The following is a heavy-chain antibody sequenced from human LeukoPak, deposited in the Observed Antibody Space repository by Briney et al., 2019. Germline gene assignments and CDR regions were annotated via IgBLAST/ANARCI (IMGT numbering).Heavy chain of an antibody. D-gene: IGHD2-15*01. CDR1: GYTFTSYA. V-gene: IGHV1-3*01. Sequence: ASVKVSCKASGYTFTSYAMHWVRQPPGQRLEWMGWINAGNGNTKYSQKFQGRVTITRDTSASTAYMELSSLRSEDTAVYYCARVLGPSPPDNWFDPWGQGTLVTVSS. CDR2: INAGNGNT. CDR3: ARVLGPSPPDNWFDP. J-gene: IGHJ5*02.